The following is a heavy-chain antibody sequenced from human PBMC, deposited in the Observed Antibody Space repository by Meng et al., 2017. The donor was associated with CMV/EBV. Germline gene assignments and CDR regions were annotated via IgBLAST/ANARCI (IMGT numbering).Heavy chain of an antibody. J-gene: IGHJ5*02. D-gene: IGHD2-2*01. V-gene: IGHV5-51*01. CDR2: IYPGDSDT. CDR3: ARQGEGIVVVPAAIWFDP. CDR1: FTSYW. Sequence: FTSYWIGWVRQMPGKGLEWMGIIYPGDSDTRCSPSFQGQVTISADKSISTAYLQWSSLKASDTAMYYCARQGEGIVVVPAAIWFDPWGQGTLVTVSS.